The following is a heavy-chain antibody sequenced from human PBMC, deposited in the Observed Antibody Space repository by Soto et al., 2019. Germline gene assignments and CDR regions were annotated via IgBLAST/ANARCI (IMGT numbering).Heavy chain of an antibody. V-gene: IGHV3-30-3*01. CDR3: AGRLYYDFWSGYYTWRNWFDP. J-gene: IGHJ5*02. D-gene: IGHD3-3*01. Sequence: QVPLVESGGGVVQPGRSLRLSCAASGFTFSSYAMHWVRQAPGKGLEWVAVISYDGSNKYYADSVKGRFTISRDNSKNTLYLQMNSLRAEDTAVYYCAGRLYYDFWSGYYTWRNWFDPWGQGTLVTVSS. CDR1: GFTFSSYA. CDR2: ISYDGSNK.